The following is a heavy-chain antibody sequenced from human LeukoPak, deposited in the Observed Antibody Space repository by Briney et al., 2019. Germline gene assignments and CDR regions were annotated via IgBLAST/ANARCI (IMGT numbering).Heavy chain of an antibody. CDR2: ISSSSTI. Sequence: SGGSLRLSCAASGFTFSSYSMNWVRQAPGKGLEWVSYISSSSTIYYADSVKGRFTISRDNAKNSLYLQMNSLRDEDTAVYYCARDLSRVRGAVDYWGQGTLVTVSS. CDR1: GFTFSSYS. D-gene: IGHD3-10*01. CDR3: ARDLSRVRGAVDY. J-gene: IGHJ4*02. V-gene: IGHV3-48*02.